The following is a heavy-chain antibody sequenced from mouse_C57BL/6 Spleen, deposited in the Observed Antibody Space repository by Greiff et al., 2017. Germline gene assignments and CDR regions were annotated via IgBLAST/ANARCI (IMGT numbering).Heavy chain of an antibody. CDR3: ASRQLWVRYFDY. Sequence: VQLQQSGPELVKPGASVKISCKASGYTFTDYYMNWVKQSHGKSLEWIGDINPNNGGTSYNQKFKGKATLTVDKSSSTAYMELRSLTSEDSAVYYCASRQLWVRYFDYWGQGTTLTVSS. J-gene: IGHJ2*01. CDR1: GYTFTDYY. CDR2: INPNNGGT. V-gene: IGHV1-26*01. D-gene: IGHD3-2*01.